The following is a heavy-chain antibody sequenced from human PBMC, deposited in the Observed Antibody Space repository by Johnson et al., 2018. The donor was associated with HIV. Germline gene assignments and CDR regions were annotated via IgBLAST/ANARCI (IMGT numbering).Heavy chain of an antibody. CDR3: AKEPVVVIHAGGAFDI. CDR2: ITWNGGSP. V-gene: IGHV3-20*04. Sequence: VQLVESGGGVVRPGGSLRLSCAASGFTFDDYGMSWVSQAPGKGLEWVSGITWNGGSPGYATSVMGRFTLSRDNSKNTLFLQMNSLRAEDTAVYYCAKEPVVVIHAGGAFDIWGQGTMVTVSS. CDR1: GFTFDDYG. J-gene: IGHJ3*02. D-gene: IGHD3-22*01.